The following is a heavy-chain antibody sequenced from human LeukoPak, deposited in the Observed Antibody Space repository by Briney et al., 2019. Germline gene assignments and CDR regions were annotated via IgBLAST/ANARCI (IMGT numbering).Heavy chain of an antibody. CDR3: TTAVGEYSSGWYFLDKYYYYGMDV. V-gene: IGHV3-11*05. CDR1: GFTFSDYY. J-gene: IGHJ6*02. D-gene: IGHD6-19*01. CDR2: ISSSSSYT. Sequence: GSLRLSCAASGFTFSDYYMSWIRQAPGKGLEWVSYISSSSSYTNYADSVKGRFTISRDNAKNSLYLQMNSLKTEDTAVYYCTTAVGEYSSGWYFLDKYYYYGMDVWGQGTTVTVSS.